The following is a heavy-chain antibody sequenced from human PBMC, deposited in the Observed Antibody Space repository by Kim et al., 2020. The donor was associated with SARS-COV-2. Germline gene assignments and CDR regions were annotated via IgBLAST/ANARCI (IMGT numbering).Heavy chain of an antibody. Sequence: YAVSVKSRITINPDTAKHRVSLQLNSVTPEDTAVYFCARDTPGQKAFDIWGQGTMVAVSS. CDR3: ARDTPGQKAFDI. J-gene: IGHJ3*02. V-gene: IGHV6-1*01.